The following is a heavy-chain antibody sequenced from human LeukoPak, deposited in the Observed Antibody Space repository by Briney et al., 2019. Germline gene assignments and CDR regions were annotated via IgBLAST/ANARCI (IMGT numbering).Heavy chain of an antibody. J-gene: IGHJ4*02. CDR2: IGTAGDT. Sequence: QAGGSLRLSCAASGFTFSSYDMHWVRHATGKGLEWVSAIGTAGDTYYPGSVKGRVTISRENAKNSLYLQMNSLRAGDTAVYYCARGNIYDSSGYYSGFDYWGQGTLVTVSS. CDR1: GFTFSSYD. V-gene: IGHV3-13*01. D-gene: IGHD3-22*01. CDR3: ARGNIYDSSGYYSGFDY.